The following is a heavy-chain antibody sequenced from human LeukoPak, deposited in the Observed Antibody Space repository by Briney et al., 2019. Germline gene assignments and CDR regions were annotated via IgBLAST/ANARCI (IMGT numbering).Heavy chain of an antibody. Sequence: SETLSLPCTVSGGSVSSGSYYWSWIRQPPGEGLEWIGYIYYSGSTNYNPSLKSRVTISVDTSKNQFSLKLSSVTAADTAVYYCAREYSGYDDDAFDIWGQGTMVTVSS. CDR2: IYYSGST. D-gene: IGHD5-12*01. CDR1: GGSVSSGSYY. J-gene: IGHJ3*02. CDR3: AREYSGYDDDAFDI. V-gene: IGHV4-61*01.